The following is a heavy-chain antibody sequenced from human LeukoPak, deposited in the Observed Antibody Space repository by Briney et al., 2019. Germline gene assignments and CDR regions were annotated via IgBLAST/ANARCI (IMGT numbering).Heavy chain of an antibody. CDR1: GGSISSSSYY. Sequence: PSETLSLTCTVSGGSISSSSYYWGWIRQPPGKGLEGIGSIYYSGSTYYNPSLKSRVTISVDTSKNQFSLKLSSVTAADTAVYYCARDSRRELLHAFDIWGQGTMVTVSS. CDR2: IYYSGST. J-gene: IGHJ3*02. D-gene: IGHD1-7*01. CDR3: ARDSRRELLHAFDI. V-gene: IGHV4-39*07.